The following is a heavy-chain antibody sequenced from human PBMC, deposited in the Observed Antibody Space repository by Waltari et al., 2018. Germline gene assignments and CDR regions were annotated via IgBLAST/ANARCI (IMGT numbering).Heavy chain of an antibody. J-gene: IGHJ5*02. CDR2: INHSGST. V-gene: IGHV4-34*01. Sequence: QVQLQQWGAGLLKPSETLSLTCAVYGGSFSGYYWSWIRQHPGKGLEWIGEINHSGSTNYNPSLKSRVTISVDTSKNQFSLKLSSVTAADTAVYYCARLWNIVVVTEDNWFDPWGQGTLVTVSS. D-gene: IGHD2-21*02. CDR3: ARLWNIVVVTEDNWFDP. CDR1: GGSFSGYY.